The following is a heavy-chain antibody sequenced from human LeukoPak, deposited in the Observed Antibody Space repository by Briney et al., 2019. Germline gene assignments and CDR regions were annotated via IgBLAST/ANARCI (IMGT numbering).Heavy chain of an antibody. CDR1: GFTFSSYG. J-gene: IGHJ3*02. CDR3: ARGRYYYILTGYHRNEAFDI. V-gene: IGHV3-30*03. CDR2: ISYEGSNK. D-gene: IGHD3-9*01. Sequence: GGSLRLSCAASGFTFSSYGMNWVRQAPGKGLEWVAVISYEGSNKYYADSVKGRFTISRDNSRDTLYLQMNSLRAEDTAVYYCARGRYYYILTGYHRNEAFDIWGQGTMVTVSS.